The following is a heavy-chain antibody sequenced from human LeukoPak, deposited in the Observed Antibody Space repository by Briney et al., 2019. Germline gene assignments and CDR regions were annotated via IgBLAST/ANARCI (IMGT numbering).Heavy chain of an antibody. D-gene: IGHD2-2*01. CDR1: GFTFSSYS. Sequence: PGGSLRLSCAASGFTFSSYSMNWVRQAPGKGLEWVSSISSSSSYIYYADSVKGRFTISRDNAKNSLYLQMNSLRAEDTAVYYCARDRDVVPAATGWFDPWGQGTLVTVSS. V-gene: IGHV3-21*01. CDR3: ARDRDVVPAATGWFDP. J-gene: IGHJ5*02. CDR2: ISSSSSYI.